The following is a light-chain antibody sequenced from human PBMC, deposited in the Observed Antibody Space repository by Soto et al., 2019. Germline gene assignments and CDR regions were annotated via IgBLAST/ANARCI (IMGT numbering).Light chain of an antibody. V-gene: IGKV3-20*01. CDR3: QQYGTSPEWT. J-gene: IGKJ1*01. CDR1: QSVSSNY. CDR2: GAS. Sequence: EIVLTQSPGTLSLSPGERATLSCRASQSVSSNYLAWYQQKPGQAPRLLIYGASSRATCIPDRFSGSGSWTDVTLTISRLEPEEFAVYYCQQYGTSPEWTFGQGTKVDIK.